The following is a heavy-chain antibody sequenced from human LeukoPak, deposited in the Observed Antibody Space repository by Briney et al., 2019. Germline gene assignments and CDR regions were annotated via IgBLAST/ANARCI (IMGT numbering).Heavy chain of an antibody. CDR3: ATTGGYSGYDLNY. J-gene: IGHJ4*02. CDR2: ISHSGST. Sequence: SETLSLTCAVYGGSFSGYYWSWIRQPPGKGLEWIGEISHSGSTNYNPSLKSRVTISVDTSKNQFSLKLSSVTAADTAVYYCATTGGYSGYDLNYWGQGTLVTVSS. D-gene: IGHD5-12*01. CDR1: GGSFSGYY. V-gene: IGHV4-34*01.